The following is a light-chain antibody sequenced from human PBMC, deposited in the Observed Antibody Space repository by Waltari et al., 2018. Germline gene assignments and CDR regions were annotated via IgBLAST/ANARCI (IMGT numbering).Light chain of an antibody. CDR2: NDI. V-gene: IGLV1-47*01. CDR1: SSNVGRDN. Sequence: QSVLPQPPSASGTPGQRVTISCSGSSSNVGRDNAYRYQQPPGTAPKPLIYNDIQRPSGVPDRFSGSKSGTSASLAISGLRSEDEGDYYCAAWDDRLRAYVFGTGTQVTVL. CDR3: AAWDDRLRAYV. J-gene: IGLJ1*01.